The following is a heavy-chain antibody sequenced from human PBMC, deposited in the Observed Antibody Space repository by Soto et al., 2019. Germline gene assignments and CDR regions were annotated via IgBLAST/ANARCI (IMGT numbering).Heavy chain of an antibody. CDR1: GGSISSYY. J-gene: IGHJ3*02. CDR2: IYYSGST. D-gene: IGHD3-16*02. Sequence: SETLSLTCTVSGGSISSYYWSWIRQPPGKGLEWIGYIYYSGSTNYNPSIKSRVTISVDTSKNQFSLKLSSVTAADTAVYYCVRLSMITFGGVIVTAFGIWGQGTMVTVSS. CDR3: VRLSMITFGGVIVTAFGI. V-gene: IGHV4-59*08.